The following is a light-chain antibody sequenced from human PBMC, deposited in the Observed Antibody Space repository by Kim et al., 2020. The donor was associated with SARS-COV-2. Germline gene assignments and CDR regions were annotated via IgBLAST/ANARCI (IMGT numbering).Light chain of an antibody. Sequence: QSVLAQPASVSGSPGQSVTISCTGTNSDIGGYNYVSWYQQYPGKAPKLMIYDVSRRPSGVSNRFSGSKSGNTASLTISGLQAEDEADYYCNSYATGSTLVFGGGTKLTVL. V-gene: IGLV2-14*03. CDR3: NSYATGSTLV. J-gene: IGLJ3*02. CDR2: DVS. CDR1: NSDIGGYNY.